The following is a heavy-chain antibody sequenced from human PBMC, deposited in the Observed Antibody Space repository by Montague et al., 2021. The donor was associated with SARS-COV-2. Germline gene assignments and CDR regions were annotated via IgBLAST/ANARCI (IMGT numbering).Heavy chain of an antibody. J-gene: IGHJ4*02. CDR2: IRSDGSHI. V-gene: IGHV3-33*08. CDR1: GGSLSNNY. D-gene: IGHD1-1*01. Sequence: LSLTCAVLGGSLSNNYWTWVRQPPGKGLEWVTVIRSDGSHISYVDSVRGRFTVSRDNSNNILYLQMNSLKVDDTAVYYCARENDWKFDFDFWGQGTLVTVSS. CDR3: ARENDWKFDFDF.